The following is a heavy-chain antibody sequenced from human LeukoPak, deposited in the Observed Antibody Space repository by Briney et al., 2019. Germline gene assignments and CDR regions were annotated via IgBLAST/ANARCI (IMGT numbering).Heavy chain of an antibody. CDR3: ARHSYCGGDCYSFGPYYFDY. D-gene: IGHD2-21*01. V-gene: IGHV4-39*01. CDR1: GGSISSSSDY. J-gene: IGHJ4*02. CDR2: IYYSGST. Sequence: PSETLSLTCTVSGGSISSSSDYWGWIRQPPGKGLEWIGSIYYSGSTYYNPSLKSRVTISVDTPRNQFSLKLSSVTAADTAVYYCARHSYCGGDCYSFGPYYFDYWGQGTLVTVSS.